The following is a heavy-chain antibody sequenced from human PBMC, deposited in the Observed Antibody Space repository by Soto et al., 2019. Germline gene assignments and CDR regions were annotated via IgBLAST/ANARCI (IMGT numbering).Heavy chain of an antibody. V-gene: IGHV3-23*01. J-gene: IGHJ4*02. D-gene: IGHD5-12*01. Sequence: EVQLLESGGGLVQPGGSLRLSCAASGFTFSNFAMSWVRQAPGKGLEWVSARLEWVSAFSASGSSTYYADSVKGRFPISRDNSRDALDVQMNSMRAEDAAVYYWARESYGGYDYWCQGTLVTVSS. CDR1: GFTFSNFA. CDR2: RLEWVSAFSASGSST. CDR3: ARESYGGYDY.